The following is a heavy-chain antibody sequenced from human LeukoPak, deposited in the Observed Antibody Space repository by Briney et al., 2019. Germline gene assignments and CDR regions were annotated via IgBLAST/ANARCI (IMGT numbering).Heavy chain of an antibody. CDR2: INHSGST. V-gene: IGHV4-34*10. CDR3: ARYRSTSDKRYLDP. J-gene: IGHJ5*02. Sequence: SETLSLTCADYGGSFSGYYWSWIRQPPGKGLEWIGEINHSGSTNYNPSLKSRVTLSVDTSKNQFSLQLSSVTAVDTAIYYCARYRSTSDKRYLDPWGQGTLVTVSS. D-gene: IGHD2-2*01. CDR1: GGSFSGYY.